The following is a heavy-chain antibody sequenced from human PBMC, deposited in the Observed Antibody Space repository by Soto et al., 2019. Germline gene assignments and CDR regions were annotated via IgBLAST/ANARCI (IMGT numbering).Heavy chain of an antibody. V-gene: IGHV4-39*01. D-gene: IGHD6-19*01. CDR1: GGSISSSSYY. J-gene: IGHJ4*02. CDR2: IYYSGST. Sequence: SETLSLTCTVSGGSISSSSYYWGWIRQPPGKWLEWIGSIYYSGSTYYNPSLKSRVTISVDTSKNQFSLKLSSVTAADTAVYFCARSVAVPGAHIDYWGQGTQVTVYS. CDR3: ARSVAVPGAHIDY.